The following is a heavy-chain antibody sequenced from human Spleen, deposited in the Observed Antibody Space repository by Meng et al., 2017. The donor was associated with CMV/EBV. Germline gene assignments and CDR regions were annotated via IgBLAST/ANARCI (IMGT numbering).Heavy chain of an antibody. D-gene: IGHD2-2*02. CDR3: ARAGGIVVVPAAILGNWFDP. J-gene: IGHJ5*02. CDR2: INHSGST. V-gene: IGHV4-34*01. Sequence: SETLSLTCAVYGGSFSGYYWSWIRQPPGKGLEWIGEINHSGSTNYNPSLKSRVTISVDTSKNQFSLKLSSVTDADTAVYYCARAGGIVVVPAAILGNWFDPWGQGTLVTVSS. CDR1: GGSFSGYY.